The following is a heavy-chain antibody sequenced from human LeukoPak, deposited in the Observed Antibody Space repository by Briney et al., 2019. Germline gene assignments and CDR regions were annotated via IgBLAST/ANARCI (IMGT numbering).Heavy chain of an antibody. V-gene: IGHV4-39*07. CDR2: IYYSGST. CDR3: ARVRSGDSSGRD. CDR1: GGSISSSSYY. Sequence: SEALSLTCTVSGGSISSSSYYWGWIRQPPGKGLEWIGSIYYSGSTYYNPSLKSRVTISVDTSKNQFSLKLSSVTAADTAVYYCARVRSGDSSGRDWGQGTLVTVSS. D-gene: IGHD6-19*01. J-gene: IGHJ4*02.